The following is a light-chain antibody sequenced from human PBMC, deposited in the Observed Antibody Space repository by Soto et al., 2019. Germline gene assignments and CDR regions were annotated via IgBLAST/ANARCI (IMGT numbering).Light chain of an antibody. J-gene: IGLJ1*01. Sequence: QSALTQAPSVSGAPGQRVIISCTGSSSNIGAGSDVHWYQQLPGTAPKLLIFANNIRPSGAPDRFSGSKSGTSASLAITGLQAEDEADYYCQSYDSSLSGYVFGTGTKVT. CDR2: ANN. CDR3: QSYDSSLSGYV. CDR1: SSNIGAGSD. V-gene: IGLV1-40*01.